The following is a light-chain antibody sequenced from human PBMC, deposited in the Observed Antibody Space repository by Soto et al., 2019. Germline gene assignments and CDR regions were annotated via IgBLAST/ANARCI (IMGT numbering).Light chain of an antibody. CDR3: QQDSSLPRT. CDR1: QNVMYT. V-gene: IGKV3-15*01. J-gene: IGKJ1*01. Sequence: EIVLTQSPATLSVSPGGRATLSCRASQNVMYTIAWYQQKPGQAPRLLVYGASTRATDAPPRFRGSGSGTEFSLTISSLQSEDYATYFCQQDSSLPRTCGQGSRVEIK. CDR2: GAS.